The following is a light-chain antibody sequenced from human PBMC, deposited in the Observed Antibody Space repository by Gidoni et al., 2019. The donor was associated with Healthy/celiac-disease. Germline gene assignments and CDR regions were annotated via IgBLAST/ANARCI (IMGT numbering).Light chain of an antibody. CDR2: DAS. Sequence: EIVLTQSPATLSLSPGERATLSCRASQSVSSYLAWYQQKPGQAPRLLIYDASNRATGIPARFSGSGSGTDFTRTISSLEPEDCAVYYCQQRSNWPPKMRRLTFGGGTKVEIK. V-gene: IGKV3-11*01. J-gene: IGKJ4*01. CDR1: QSVSSY. CDR3: QQRSNWPPKMRRLT.